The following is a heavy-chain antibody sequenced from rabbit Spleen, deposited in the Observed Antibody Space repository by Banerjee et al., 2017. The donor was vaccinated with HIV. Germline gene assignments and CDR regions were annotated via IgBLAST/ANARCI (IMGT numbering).Heavy chain of an antibody. Sequence: QSLEESGGDLVKPGASLTLTCIASGVSFSGDSFSGDSYMCWVRQAPGKGLEWIACIYAGSSGFVGATYYASWAKGRFTISKTSSTAVTLQMTSLTAADTATYFCARWATSDGYFDLWGPGTLVTVS. V-gene: IGHV1S40*01. CDR1: GVSFSGDSFSGDSY. CDR2: IYAGSSGFVGAT. J-gene: IGHJ4*01. CDR3: ARWATSDGYFDL. D-gene: IGHD1-1*01.